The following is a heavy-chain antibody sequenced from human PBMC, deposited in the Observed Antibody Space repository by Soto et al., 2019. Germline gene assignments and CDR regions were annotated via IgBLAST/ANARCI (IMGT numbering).Heavy chain of an antibody. J-gene: IGHJ4*02. Sequence: GSLRLSCAASGFTFSSYGMHWVRQAPGKGLEWVAVISYDGSNKYYADSVKGRFTISRDNSKNTLYLQMNSLRAEDTAVYYCAKGSSGSYSWGQGTLVTVSS. CDR3: AKGSSGSYS. D-gene: IGHD1-26*01. CDR1: GFTFSSYG. CDR2: ISYDGSNK. V-gene: IGHV3-30*18.